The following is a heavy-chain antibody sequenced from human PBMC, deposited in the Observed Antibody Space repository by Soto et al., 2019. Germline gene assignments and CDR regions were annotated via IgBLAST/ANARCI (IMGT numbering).Heavy chain of an antibody. Sequence: EVQLLESGGGLVQPGGSLRLSCAASGFTFSSYAMTWVRQAPGKGLEWVSGISGSGASTFYADSVKGRFTISRDNSKNTLYLQIDSLRADDTAVYYCAKDTDIVVVVAVNDHWGQGTLVTVSS. J-gene: IGHJ4*02. V-gene: IGHV3-23*01. CDR1: GFTFSSYA. CDR2: ISGSGAST. CDR3: AKDTDIVVVVAVNDH. D-gene: IGHD2-15*01.